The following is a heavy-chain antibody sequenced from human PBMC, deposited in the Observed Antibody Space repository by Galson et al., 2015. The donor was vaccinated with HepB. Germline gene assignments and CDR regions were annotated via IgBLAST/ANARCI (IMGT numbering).Heavy chain of an antibody. D-gene: IGHD6-13*01. CDR1: SGSISGYY. J-gene: IGHJ4*02. CDR2: IYTSGNT. V-gene: IGHV4-4*07. CDR3: ARDIGSYSSSWFDY. Sequence: LTCSVSSGSISGYYWSWIRQPAGKGLEWIERIYTSGNTNYNPSLKSRVTMSVDTSKNQFSLKLTSVTAADTAVYYCARDIGSYSSSWFDYWGQGTLVTVSS.